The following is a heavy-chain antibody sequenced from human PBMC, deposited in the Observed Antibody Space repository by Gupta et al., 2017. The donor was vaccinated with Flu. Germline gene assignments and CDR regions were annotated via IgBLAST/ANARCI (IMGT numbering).Heavy chain of an antibody. CDR1: GFTFSIYA. D-gene: IGHD1-26*01. V-gene: IGHV3-23*01. CDR3: AKGGRLYYMDA. CDR2: ISSNGGST. Sequence: EVQLLESGGGLVQPGGSLRLSCAASGFTFSIYAMSWVRQAPGKGLEWVSTISSNGGSTYYADSVKGRFTISRDNSKNTLFLQMNSLRAEDTAVYCCAKGGRLYYMDAWGKGTTVTVSS. J-gene: IGHJ6*03.